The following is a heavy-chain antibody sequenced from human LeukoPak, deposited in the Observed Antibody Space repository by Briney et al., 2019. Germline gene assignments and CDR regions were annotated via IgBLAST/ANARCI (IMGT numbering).Heavy chain of an antibody. CDR3: ARGYLDYDYTRTFDY. V-gene: IGHV3-48*01. Sequence: RGGSLRLSCAASGFTFSSYSMNWVLQAPGKGLEWVSYISSSSSTIYYADSVKGRFTISRDNAKNSLYLQMNSLRAEDTAVYYCARGYLDYDYTRTFDYWGQGTLVTVSS. CDR1: GFTFSSYS. CDR2: ISSSSSTI. D-gene: IGHD4-11*01. J-gene: IGHJ4*02.